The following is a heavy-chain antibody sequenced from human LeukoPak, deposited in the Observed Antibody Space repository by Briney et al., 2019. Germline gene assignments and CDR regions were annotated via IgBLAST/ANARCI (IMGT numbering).Heavy chain of an antibody. V-gene: IGHV3-15*07. J-gene: IGHJ4*02. D-gene: IGHD3-10*01. CDR3: TTGIRGD. CDR1: GLTVTNAW. CDR2: IASKTDGGAT. Sequence: GGSLRLSCSASGLTVTNAWMNWVRQTPGEGLDWVGRIASKTDGGATDYAAPVKGRFTISRDDSKNTLNLQMNSLKTEDTAVYYCTTGIRGDWGQGTLVTVSS.